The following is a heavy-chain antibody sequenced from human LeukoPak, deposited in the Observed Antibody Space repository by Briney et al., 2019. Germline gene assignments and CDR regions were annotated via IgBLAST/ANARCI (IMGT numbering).Heavy chain of an antibody. J-gene: IGHJ6*02. CDR1: KFVFSNYW. Sequence: GGSLRLSCAASKFVFSNYWMTWVRQAPGKGLEWVAVISYDGSNKYYADSVKGRFTISRDNSKNTLYLQMNSLRAEDTAVYYCARCSGGSCYYYGMDVWGQGTTVTVSS. CDR3: ARCSGGSCYYYGMDV. CDR2: ISYDGSNK. D-gene: IGHD2-15*01. V-gene: IGHV3-30*03.